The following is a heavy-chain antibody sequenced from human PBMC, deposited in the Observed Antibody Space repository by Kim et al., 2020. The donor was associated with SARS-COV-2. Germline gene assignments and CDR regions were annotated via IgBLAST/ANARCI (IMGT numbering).Heavy chain of an antibody. CDR3: ASTGGCSSTSCYPMDV. D-gene: IGHD2-2*01. CDR1: GYSFTSYW. V-gene: IGHV5-10-1*01. CDR2: IDPSDSYT. Sequence: GESLKISCKGSGYSFTSYWISWVRQMPGKGLEWMGRIDPSDSYTNYSPSFQGHVTIPADKSISTAYLQWSSLKASDTAMYYCASTGGCSSTSCYPMDVWGQGTTVTVSS. J-gene: IGHJ6*02.